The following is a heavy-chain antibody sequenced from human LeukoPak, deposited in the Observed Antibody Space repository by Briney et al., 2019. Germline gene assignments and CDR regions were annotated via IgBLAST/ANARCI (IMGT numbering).Heavy chain of an antibody. CDR3: ARKWYYDSRVDY. CDR1: GGSFSGYY. CDR2: INHSGSA. Sequence: SETLSFTCAVYGGSFSGYYWRWIRQPQGKGLEWIGEINHSGSANYNPSLKKRVSISVDTSKNQFSLKLSSVTAADTAVYYCARKWYYDSRVDYWGQGTLVTVSS. D-gene: IGHD3-22*01. V-gene: IGHV4-34*01. J-gene: IGHJ4*02.